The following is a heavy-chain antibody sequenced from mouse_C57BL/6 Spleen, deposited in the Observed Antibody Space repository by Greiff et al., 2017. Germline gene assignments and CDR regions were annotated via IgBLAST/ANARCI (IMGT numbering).Heavy chain of an antibody. CDR2: IGPDDGET. J-gene: IGHJ2*01. CDR1: GFNFKDYS. Sequence: EVQLQQSGAELVRPGASVKLSCTASGFNFKDYSMPWVKQRPEQGLEWIGRIGPDDGETDYAPKLQGKATMTVDTSSNTAYLQLSSLTSEDTAVYYCPTSELRRLDFDYWGQGTTLTVSS. V-gene: IGHV14-1*01. CDR3: PTSELRRLDFDY.